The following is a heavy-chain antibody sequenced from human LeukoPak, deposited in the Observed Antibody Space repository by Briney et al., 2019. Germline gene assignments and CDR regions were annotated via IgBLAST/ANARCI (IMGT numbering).Heavy chain of an antibody. D-gene: IGHD6-6*01. Sequence: PGGSLRLSCTASGFTFSTYSMNWVRQAPGKGLEWVSSITSSSSYIFYVDSVKGRFTISRDNAKNSLHLQMDSLRAEDPAVYYCARSATSSSSRINWFDAWGQGTLVTVSS. CDR3: ARSATSSSSRINWFDA. J-gene: IGHJ5*02. CDR1: GFTFSTYS. CDR2: ITSSSSYI. V-gene: IGHV3-21*01.